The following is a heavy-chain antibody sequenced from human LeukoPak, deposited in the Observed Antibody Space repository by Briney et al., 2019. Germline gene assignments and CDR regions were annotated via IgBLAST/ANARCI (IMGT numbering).Heavy chain of an antibody. CDR1: GFIFSIHG. V-gene: IGHV3-48*02. CDR2: IINSGGTV. J-gene: IGHJ6*02. D-gene: IGHD3-10*01. Sequence: GGSLRLSCAASGFIFSIHGMNWVRQAPGKGLEWVSYIINSGGTVYYTDSVQGRFTISRDNARNSLFLQMNSLRDEDTAVYYCARVGRGVFGMDVWGQGTTVTVSS. CDR3: ARVGRGVFGMDV.